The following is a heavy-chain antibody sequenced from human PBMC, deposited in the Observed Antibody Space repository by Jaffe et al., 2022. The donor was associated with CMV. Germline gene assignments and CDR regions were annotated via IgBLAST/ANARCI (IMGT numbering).Heavy chain of an antibody. CDR1: GFTFSSYS. V-gene: IGHV3-21*01. CDR2: ISSSSSYI. J-gene: IGHJ6*03. D-gene: IGHD4-17*01. CDR3: ARAGGVTTVVSHYYYYMDV. Sequence: EVQLVESGGGLVKPGGSLRLSCAASGFTFSSYSMNWVRQAPGKGLEWVSSISSSSSYIYYADSVKGRFTISRDNAKNSLYLQMNSLRAEDTAVYYCARAGGVTTVVSHYYYYMDVWGKGTTVTVSS.